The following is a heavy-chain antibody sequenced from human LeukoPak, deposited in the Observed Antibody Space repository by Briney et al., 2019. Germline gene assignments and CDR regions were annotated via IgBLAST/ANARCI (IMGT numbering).Heavy chain of an antibody. CDR3: ARGPTMGSSGWYANY. CDR1: GGSFSGYY. Sequence: SSETLSLTCAVYGGSFSGYYWSWIRQPPGKGLEWIGEINHSGSTNYNPSLKSRVTISEDTCKNQFSLKLSSVTAADTAVYYCARGPTMGSSGWYANYWGQGTLVTVSS. CDR2: INHSGST. D-gene: IGHD6-19*01. J-gene: IGHJ4*02. V-gene: IGHV4-34*01.